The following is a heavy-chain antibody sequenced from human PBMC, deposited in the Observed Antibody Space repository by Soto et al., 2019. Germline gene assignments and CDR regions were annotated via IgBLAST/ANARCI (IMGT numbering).Heavy chain of an antibody. J-gene: IGHJ6*03. CDR2: ITGSGDSA. V-gene: IGHV3-23*01. D-gene: IGHD1-26*01. CDR3: AKGRGTNYYYHMDV. Sequence: EVQLLESGGGLVQPGGSLRLSCAASGFTFNNYAISWVRQAPGKGLDWVSTITGSGDSAYYADSVKGRFIISIDNSKNTLYMQMHSLGAEDSAIYYCAKGRGTNYYYHMDVWGGGTTVTVSS. CDR1: GFTFNNYA.